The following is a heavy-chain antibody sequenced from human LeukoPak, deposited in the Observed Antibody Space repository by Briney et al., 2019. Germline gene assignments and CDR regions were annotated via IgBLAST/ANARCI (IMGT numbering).Heavy chain of an antibody. J-gene: IGHJ4*02. Sequence: SETLSLTCTISGGSISSSSYYWGWIRQPPGKGLEWIGSIYYSGSTYYNPSLKSRVTISVDTSKNQFSLKLSSVTAADTAVYYCARHEDTAMVYYYFDYWGQGTLVTVSS. CDR2: IYYSGST. V-gene: IGHV4-39*01. D-gene: IGHD5-18*01. CDR1: GGSISSSSYY. CDR3: ARHEDTAMVYYYFDY.